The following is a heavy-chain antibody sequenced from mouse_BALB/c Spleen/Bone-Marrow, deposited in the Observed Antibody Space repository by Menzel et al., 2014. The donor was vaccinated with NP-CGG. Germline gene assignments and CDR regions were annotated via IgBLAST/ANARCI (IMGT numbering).Heavy chain of an antibody. Sequence: VKVVESGAELARPGASVRMSCKASGYSFTSYTMHWLKQRPGQGLEWIAYIVPSSAYSNYNQKFKDKATLTADRSSSTAYMQLSSLTSEDSAVYYCAREGSYDGYSGHFDYWGPGTTLTVSS. CDR2: IVPSSAYS. J-gene: IGHJ2*01. D-gene: IGHD2-3*01. V-gene: IGHV1-4*01. CDR1: GYSFTSYT. CDR3: AREGSYDGYSGHFDY.